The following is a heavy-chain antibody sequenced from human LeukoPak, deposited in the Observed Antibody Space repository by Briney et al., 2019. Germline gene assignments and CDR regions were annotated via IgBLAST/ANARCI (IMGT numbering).Heavy chain of an antibody. CDR1: GYSFTSSW. D-gene: IGHD1-1*01. Sequence: GESLKISCKGSGYSFTSSWIGWVRQMPGKGLEWMGIIYPGDSDTRYRPSFQGQVTISADKSIGTAYLQGSSLNTSDTAMYYCARYTDHYYFDYWGQGTLVTVSS. CDR3: ARYTDHYYFDY. J-gene: IGHJ4*02. V-gene: IGHV5-51*01. CDR2: IYPGDSDT.